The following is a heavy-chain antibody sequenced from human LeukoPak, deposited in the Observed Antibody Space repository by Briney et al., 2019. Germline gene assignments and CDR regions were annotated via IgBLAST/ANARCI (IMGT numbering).Heavy chain of an antibody. CDR3: ASGGFGEIIDY. D-gene: IGHD3-10*01. CDR1: GGSISSYY. Sequence: SETLSLTCTVSGGSISSYYWSWIRQPPGKGLEWIGYIYYSGSTNYNPSLKSRVTISVDTSKNQFSLKLSSATAADTAVYYCASGGFGEIIDYWGQGTLVTVSS. CDR2: IYYSGST. V-gene: IGHV4-59*01. J-gene: IGHJ4*02.